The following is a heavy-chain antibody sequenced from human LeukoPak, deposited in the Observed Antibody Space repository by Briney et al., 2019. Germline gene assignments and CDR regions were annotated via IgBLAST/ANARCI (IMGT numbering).Heavy chain of an antibody. J-gene: IGHJ4*02. V-gene: IGHV3-69-1*01. CDR2: ISNSGSNSNSNI. CDR1: GFSFSDYC. Sequence: GGSLRLSCAASGFSFSDYCMNWVRQAPGKGLEWVSSISNSGSNSNSNIYYSDSLKGRFTISRDNAKNSLYLQINSLRVEDTAVYYCARGSSGWTGFDYFDYWGQGALVTVSS. CDR3: ARGSSGWTGFDYFDY. D-gene: IGHD6-19*01.